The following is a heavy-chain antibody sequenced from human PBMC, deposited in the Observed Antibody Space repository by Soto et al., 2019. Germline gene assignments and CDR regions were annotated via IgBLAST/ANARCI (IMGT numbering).Heavy chain of an antibody. J-gene: IGHJ6*03. V-gene: IGHV4-59*01. CDR2: IYYSGST. CDR3: ASHGQEYYMDV. Sequence: SETLSLTCTVSGGSISSYYWSWIRQPPGKGLEWIGYIYYSGSTNYNPSLKSRVTISVDTSKNQFSLKLSSVTAADTAVYYCASHGQEYYMDVWGKGTTVTVSS. CDR1: GGSISSYY.